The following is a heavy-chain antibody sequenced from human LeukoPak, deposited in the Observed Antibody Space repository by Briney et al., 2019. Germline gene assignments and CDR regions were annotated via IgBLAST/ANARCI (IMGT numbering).Heavy chain of an antibody. CDR2: IYYSGST. J-gene: IGHJ6*02. V-gene: IGHV4-59*08. CDR1: GGSISSYY. D-gene: IGHD6-13*01. CDR3: ARAPHSSSPYYYGMDV. Sequence: SETLSLTCTVSGGSISSYYWSWIRQPPGKGLEWIGYIYYSGSTNYNPSLKSRVTISVDTSKNQFSLKLSSVTAADTAVYYCARAPHSSSPYYYGMDVWGQGTTVTVSS.